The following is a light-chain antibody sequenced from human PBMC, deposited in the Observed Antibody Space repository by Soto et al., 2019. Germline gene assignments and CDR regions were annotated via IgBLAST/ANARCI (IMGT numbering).Light chain of an antibody. V-gene: IGLV2-14*02. CDR3: SSYTSSSHVV. CDR2: EDI. Sequence: QSALTQPASVSGSPGQSITISCTGSSSDVEANKLVSWYQQHPGTAPRLLIYEDIRRPSGISSRFSGSKSGNTASLTISGLRAEDEAAYYCSSYTSSSHVVFGGGTKVTVL. J-gene: IGLJ2*01. CDR1: SSDVEANKL.